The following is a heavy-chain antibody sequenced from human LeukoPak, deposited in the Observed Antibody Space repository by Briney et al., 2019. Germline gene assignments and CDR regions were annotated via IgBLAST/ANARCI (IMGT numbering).Heavy chain of an antibody. CDR1: GYIFTDYY. CDR2: INPNNGGT. CDR3: ARAPAYCGGDCYFY. Sequence: ASVKVSCKASGYIFTDYYTHWVRQAPGQGLEWMGRINPNNGGTYYSQKFQGRVTMTRDTSITTAYMELSRLRSDDTAVYYCARAPAYCGGDCYFYWGQGTLVTVSS. D-gene: IGHD2-21*02. V-gene: IGHV1-2*06. J-gene: IGHJ4*02.